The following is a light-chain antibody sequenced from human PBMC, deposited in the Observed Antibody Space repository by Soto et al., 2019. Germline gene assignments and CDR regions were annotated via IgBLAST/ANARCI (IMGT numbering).Light chain of an antibody. Sequence: QSALTQPASVSASPGQSITISCAGTSSDVGRFNYVSWYQQYPGKAPELIIYDVVKRPSGISNRFSGSKSGNTASLTISGLQAEDEADYYCTSYATVSTLYVFGTGTRSPS. V-gene: IGLV2-14*03. CDR3: TSYATVSTLYV. CDR2: DVV. CDR1: SSDVGRFNY. J-gene: IGLJ1*01.